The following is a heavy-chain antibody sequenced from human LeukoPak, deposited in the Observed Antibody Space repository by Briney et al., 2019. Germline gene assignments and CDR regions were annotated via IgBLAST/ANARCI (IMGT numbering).Heavy chain of an antibody. Sequence: PGGSLRLPCAGSGFTFSSYWMSWVRQAPGKGPEWVANIKQDGREKHYVDSVKGRFTISRDNAKSSLYLQMNSLRAEDTAIYYCTRDEAAATNWGQGTLVTVSS. CDR3: TRDEAAATN. V-gene: IGHV3-7*01. CDR1: GFTFSSYW. J-gene: IGHJ4*02. CDR2: IKQDGREK. D-gene: IGHD6-13*01.